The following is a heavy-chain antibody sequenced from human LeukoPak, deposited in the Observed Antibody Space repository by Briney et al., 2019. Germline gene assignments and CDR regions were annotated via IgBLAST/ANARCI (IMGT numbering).Heavy chain of an antibody. Sequence: PGGSLRLSCAASGFTFSSYSMDWVRQAPGKGLEWVSSISSSSSYIYYADSVKGRSTISRDNAKNSLYLQMNSLRAEDTAVYYCARDRNVLRFLEWLFEGDYWGQGTLVTVSS. CDR1: GFTFSSYS. CDR2: ISSSSSYI. V-gene: IGHV3-21*01. D-gene: IGHD3-3*01. CDR3: ARDRNVLRFLEWLFEGDY. J-gene: IGHJ4*02.